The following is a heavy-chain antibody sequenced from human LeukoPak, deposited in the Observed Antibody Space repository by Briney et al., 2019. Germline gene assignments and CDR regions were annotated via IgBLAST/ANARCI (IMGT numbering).Heavy chain of an antibody. CDR1: GGSISSGSYY. V-gene: IGHV4-61*02. Sequence: PSETLSLTCTVSGGSISSGSYYWSWIRQPAGKGLEWIGRIYTSGSTNYNPSLKSRVTMSVDTSKNQFSLKLSSVTAADTAVYYCARAGGDVGYNWFDPWGQGTLVTVSS. D-gene: IGHD2-21*02. CDR2: IYTSGST. J-gene: IGHJ5*02. CDR3: ARAGGDVGYNWFDP.